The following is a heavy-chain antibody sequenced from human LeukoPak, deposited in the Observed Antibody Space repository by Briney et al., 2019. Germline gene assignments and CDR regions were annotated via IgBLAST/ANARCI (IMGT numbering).Heavy chain of an antibody. D-gene: IGHD3-22*01. CDR1: GGTFSSYA. CDR2: IIPIFGTA. Sequence: ASVKVSCKASGGTFSSYAISWVRQAPGQGLEWMGGIIPIFGTANYAQKFQGRATITADESTSTAYMELSSLRSEDTAVYYCARDEDYYDSSGTFDYWGQGTLVTVSS. J-gene: IGHJ4*02. V-gene: IGHV1-69*13. CDR3: ARDEDYYDSSGTFDY.